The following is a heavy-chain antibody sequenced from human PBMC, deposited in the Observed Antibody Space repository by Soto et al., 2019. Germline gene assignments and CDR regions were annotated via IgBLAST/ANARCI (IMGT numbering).Heavy chain of an antibody. CDR1: GYTFTSYA. CDR2: INAGNGNT. V-gene: IGHV1-3*01. Sequence: ASVKVSCKASGYTFTSYAMHWVRQAPGQRLEWKGWINAGNGNTKYSQKIQGRVTITRDTSASTAYMELSSLRSEDTALYYCARDGYSGYDPYYYYYGMDVWGQGTTVTVSS. D-gene: IGHD5-12*01. CDR3: ARDGYSGYDPYYYYYGMDV. J-gene: IGHJ6*02.